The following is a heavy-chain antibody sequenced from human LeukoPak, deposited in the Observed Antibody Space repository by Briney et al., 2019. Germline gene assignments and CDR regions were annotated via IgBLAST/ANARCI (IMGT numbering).Heavy chain of an antibody. CDR1: GFTFSNYW. CDR3: ARDQEAPGFYFDY. D-gene: IGHD1-14*01. V-gene: IGHV3-74*01. Sequence: GGSLRLSCAASGFTFSNYWMHWVRQTPEEGRVWVSRMNRDGSSTNYADSVKGRFTISRDNAKNTLYLQMDSLRADNTAVYYCARDQEAPGFYFDYWGQGNLVTVSS. CDR2: MNRDGSST. J-gene: IGHJ4*02.